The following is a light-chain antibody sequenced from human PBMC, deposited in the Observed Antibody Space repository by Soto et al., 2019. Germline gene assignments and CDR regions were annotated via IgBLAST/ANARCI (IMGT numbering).Light chain of an antibody. Sequence: QSVLTQPPSVSGAPGQRVTISCTGSSSNIGAGYDVHWYQQVPGTAPKLLIYANKNRPAGVPDRFSASKSGTSASLAITGLQAEDEADYYCQSYDTSPSGYVFGTGTKSPS. CDR3: QSYDTSPSGYV. CDR1: SSNIGAGYD. V-gene: IGLV1-40*01. CDR2: ANK. J-gene: IGLJ1*01.